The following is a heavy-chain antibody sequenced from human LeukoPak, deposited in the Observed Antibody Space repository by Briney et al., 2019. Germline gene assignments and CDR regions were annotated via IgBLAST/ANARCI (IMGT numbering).Heavy chain of an antibody. D-gene: IGHD6-13*01. CDR1: GGSVSGYY. J-gene: IGHJ6*02. Sequence: SETLSLTCTVSGGSVSGYYCSWIRQPPGKGLEWIGYIYYSGSTNYNPSLKSRVTISVDTSKNQFSLKLSSVTAADTAVYYCARHNGVAAGYTGGYYYYGMDVWGQGTTVTVSS. V-gene: IGHV4-59*08. CDR2: IYYSGST. CDR3: ARHNGVAAGYTGGYYYYGMDV.